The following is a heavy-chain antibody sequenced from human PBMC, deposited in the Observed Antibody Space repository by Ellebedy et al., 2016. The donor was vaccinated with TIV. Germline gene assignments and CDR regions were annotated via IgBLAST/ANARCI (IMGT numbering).Heavy chain of an antibody. CDR1: GGSFSVYY. J-gene: IGHJ2*01. D-gene: IGHD3-10*02. CDR3: ARVLRVLLLFGESSHWYFDL. V-gene: IGHV4-34*01. Sequence: SETLSLXXAVYGGSFSVYYWTWIRQSPGKGLEWIGEINHSGSANYNPSLKSRVTISVDTSKSQFSLNLSSVTAADTAVYYCARVLRVLLLFGESSHWYFDLWGRGTLVTVSS. CDR2: INHSGSA.